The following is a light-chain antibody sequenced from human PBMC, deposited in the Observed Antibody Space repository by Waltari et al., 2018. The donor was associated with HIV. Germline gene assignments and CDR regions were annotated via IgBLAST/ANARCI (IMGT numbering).Light chain of an antibody. CDR3: ESADSRLWE. J-gene: IGLJ3*02. CDR2: KDG. V-gene: IGLV3-25*03. Sequence: SYELTQPPSVSVSPGQTARNTCSGDALPKQYASWYQQKAGQAPVLVIDKDGERPSGIPERFAGSSSGTTVTLTIGGVQAEDEADYYCESADSRLWEFGGGTKLT. CDR1: ALPKQY.